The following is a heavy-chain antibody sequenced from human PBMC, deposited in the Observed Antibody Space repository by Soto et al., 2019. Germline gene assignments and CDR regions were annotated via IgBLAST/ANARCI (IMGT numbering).Heavy chain of an antibody. CDR1: GFSFSNHG. Sequence: QMQLVESGGGVVQPGRSLRLSCVASGFSFSNHGMHWVRQAPGKGLEWVAVISYDGSNNDYVETVKGRFTISRDNSKNTLYLQINSLRVEATAVFYCARNSRATVAGAPDYWGQGTLVTVSS. J-gene: IGHJ4*02. D-gene: IGHD6-19*01. CDR2: ISYDGSNN. CDR3: ARNSRATVAGAPDY. V-gene: IGHV3-30*03.